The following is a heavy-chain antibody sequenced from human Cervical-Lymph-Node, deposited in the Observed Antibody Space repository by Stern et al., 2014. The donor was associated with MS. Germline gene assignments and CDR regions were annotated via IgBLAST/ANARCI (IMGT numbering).Heavy chain of an antibody. D-gene: IGHD1-1*01. J-gene: IGHJ4*02. CDR2: IYPGDSEP. Sequence: EVQLVESGAEVKKPGESLRISCEVSGYRFTNNWIGWVRQMPGTGLEWMGIIYPGDSEPRYSPSFQAQVPILVDKSNTTTYLQWSSLKASDTAIYYCARRGHGYMGIDYWGQGTLVTVSS. CDR3: ARRGHGYMGIDY. CDR1: GYRFTNNW. V-gene: IGHV5-51*03.